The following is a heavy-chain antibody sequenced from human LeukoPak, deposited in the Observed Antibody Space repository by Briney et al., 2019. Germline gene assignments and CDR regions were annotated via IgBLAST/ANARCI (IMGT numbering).Heavy chain of an antibody. Sequence: GGSLRLSCAASGFTFKTYWMNWVRKAPGQGLVWVSRIESDGSSTSYADSVKGRFTISRDNAANTLYLQMNSLRAEDTAVYYCARGSWSAAGTSIDYWGQGTLVTVSS. CDR3: ARGSWSAAGTSIDY. CDR1: GFTFKTYW. D-gene: IGHD6-13*01. CDR2: IESDGSST. V-gene: IGHV3-74*01. J-gene: IGHJ4*02.